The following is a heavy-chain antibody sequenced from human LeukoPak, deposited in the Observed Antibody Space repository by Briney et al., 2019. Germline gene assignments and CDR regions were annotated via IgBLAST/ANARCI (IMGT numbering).Heavy chain of an antibody. CDR1: GYSFTSYW. D-gene: IGHD3-3*01. V-gene: IGHV5-51*01. J-gene: IGHJ6*02. CDR3: ARHARFLDYYYGMDV. CDR2: IYPGDSDT. Sequence: GESLKISCKGSGYSFTSYWIGWVRQMPGKGLERMGIIYPGDSDTRYSPSFQGQVTISADKSISTAYLQWSSLKASDTAMYYCARHARFLDYYYGMDVWGQGTTVTVSS.